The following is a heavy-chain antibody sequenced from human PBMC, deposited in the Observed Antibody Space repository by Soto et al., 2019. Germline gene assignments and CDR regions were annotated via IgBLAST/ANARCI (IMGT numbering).Heavy chain of an antibody. J-gene: IGHJ5*02. V-gene: IGHV3-30*18. Sequence: GGAAGLSCAASGFSFRRFGVACVGRATGKGLEWVAAITDDGNKKHYVDSVKGRLTISRDNSKSTLYLQMNSLRAEDTALYYCAKDVQSDCDCYSWFDHWGQGTLVTVSS. CDR1: GFSFRRFG. CDR3: AKDVQSDCDCYSWFDH. D-gene: IGHD2-21*02. CDR2: ITDDGNKK.